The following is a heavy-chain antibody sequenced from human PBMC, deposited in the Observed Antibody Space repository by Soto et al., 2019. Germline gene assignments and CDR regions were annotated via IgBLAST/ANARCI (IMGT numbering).Heavy chain of an antibody. CDR3: ALIKDCSRTDCYLASFDP. V-gene: IGHV2-26*01. D-gene: IGHD2-2*01. J-gene: IGHJ5*02. CDR1: GLSLSNGRLG. CDR2: IFSNDET. Sequence: QVTLKESGPVLVKPTETLTLTCTVSGLSLSNGRLGVSWIRQPPGKALEWLAHIFSNDETAYSTSLKSRLTISKDTSRSQVVLTMTNMDPVDSATYYCALIKDCSRTDCYLASFDPWGQGTLVTVSS.